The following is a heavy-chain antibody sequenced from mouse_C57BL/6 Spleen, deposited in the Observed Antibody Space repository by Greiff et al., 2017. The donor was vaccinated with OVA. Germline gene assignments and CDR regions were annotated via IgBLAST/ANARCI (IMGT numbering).Heavy chain of an antibody. D-gene: IGHD1-1*01. J-gene: IGHJ4*01. CDR2: ISDGGSYT. V-gene: IGHV5-4*01. CDR1: GFTFSSYA. CDR3: ARYYYGSSYPSYAMDY. Sequence: DVQLVESGGGLVKPGGSLKLSCAASGFTFSSYAMSWVRQTPEKRLEWVATISDGGSYTYYPDNVKGRFTISRDNAKNNLYLQMSHLKSEDTAMYYCARYYYGSSYPSYAMDYWGQGTSVTVSS.